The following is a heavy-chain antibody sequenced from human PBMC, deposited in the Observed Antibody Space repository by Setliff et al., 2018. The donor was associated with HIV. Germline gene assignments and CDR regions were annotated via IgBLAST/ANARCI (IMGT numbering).Heavy chain of an antibody. D-gene: IGHD1-1*01. J-gene: IGHJ4*02. V-gene: IGHV1-2*02. Sequence: GASVKVSCKASGYTFTGYYMHWVRQAPGQGLEWMGWINPNSGGTDYAQKFQGRVTMTRDTSISTAYMELSRLTSEDTAVYYCARDLNWAFDYWGQGILVTVS. CDR1: GYTFTGYY. CDR2: INPNSGGT. CDR3: ARDLNWAFDY.